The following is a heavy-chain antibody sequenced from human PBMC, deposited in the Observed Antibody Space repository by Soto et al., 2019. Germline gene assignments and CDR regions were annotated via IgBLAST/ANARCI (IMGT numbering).Heavy chain of an antibody. CDR1: GYRFARCY. CDR3: ARDLWFGDQGWFDP. D-gene: IGHD3-10*01. Sequence: SSDARGYRFARCYTHWVRQALGQGLEWMGLINPSGGSTNYAQKFQGRVTVTRDTSTSTVYMELSGLGSDDTAVYFCARDLWFGDQGWFDPWGQGTLVTVS. CDR2: INPSGGST. J-gene: IGHJ5*02. V-gene: IGHV1-46*01.